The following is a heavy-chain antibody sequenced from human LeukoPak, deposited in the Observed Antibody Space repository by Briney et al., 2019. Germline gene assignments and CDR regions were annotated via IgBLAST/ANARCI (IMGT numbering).Heavy chain of an antibody. CDR2: IYYSGST. CDR3: ARLPGYSYGSGFDY. CDR1: GGSISSYY. V-gene: IGHV4-59*01. D-gene: IGHD5-18*01. J-gene: IGHJ4*02. Sequence: PSETLSLTCTVSGGSISSYYWSWIRQPPGKGLEWIGYIYYSGSTNYNPSLKSRVTISVDTSKNQFSLKLSSVTAADTAVYYCARLPGYSYGSGFDYWGQGTLVTVSS.